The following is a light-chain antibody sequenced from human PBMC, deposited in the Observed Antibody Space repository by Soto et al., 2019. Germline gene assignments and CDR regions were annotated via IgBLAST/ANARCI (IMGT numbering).Light chain of an antibody. CDR2: DAS. J-gene: IGKJ5*01. CDR3: QHRTNWIT. CDR1: QSVGTS. Sequence: EIVLTQSPATLSLSPGERATLSCRASQSVGTSLAWYRQRPGQAPRLLIYDASSIASGIPARFRGSGSGTDFTLTISSLEPEDFEVYYCQHRTNWITFGQGTRLDI. V-gene: IGKV3-11*01.